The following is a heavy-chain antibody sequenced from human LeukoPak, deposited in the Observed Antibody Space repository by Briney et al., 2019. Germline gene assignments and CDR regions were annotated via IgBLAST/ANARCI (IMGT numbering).Heavy chain of an antibody. D-gene: IGHD3-9*01. J-gene: IGHJ5*02. Sequence: ASPKVSPMTSGYTFADYYIHSVPPGPGEGLGWRGWIYPKSGGTNSAQKFQGRGTMTRDTSISTAYMELSRLRFDDTAVYYCARVSTSGYRDWLDPWGQGTLVTVS. CDR3: ARVSTSGYRDWLDP. CDR1: GYTFADYY. CDR2: IYPKSGGT. V-gene: IGHV1-2*02.